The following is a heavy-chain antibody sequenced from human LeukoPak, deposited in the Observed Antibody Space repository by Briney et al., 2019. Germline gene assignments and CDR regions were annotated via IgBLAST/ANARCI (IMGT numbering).Heavy chain of an antibody. CDR3: ARHRRDGYNPYYYMDV. J-gene: IGHJ6*03. D-gene: IGHD5-24*01. CDR2: IYPGDSDT. CDR1: GYSFTSYW. Sequence: GESLKISCKGSGYSFTSYWIGWVRQMPGKGLEWMGIIYPGDSDTRYSPSFQGQVTIPADKSISTAYLQWSSLKASDTAMYYCARHRRDGYNPYYYMDVWGKGTTVTVSS. V-gene: IGHV5-51*01.